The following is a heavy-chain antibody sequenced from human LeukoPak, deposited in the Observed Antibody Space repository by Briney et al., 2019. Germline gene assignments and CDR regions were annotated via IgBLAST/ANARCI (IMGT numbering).Heavy chain of an antibody. Sequence: GESLKISCKGSGNSFTSYWIGWVRQMPGKGLEWMGIVQPGDSDIRYSPSFQGQVTISADKSISTVYLQWSGLKASDTAMYYCARYYYDSSAYPYYFEYWGQGTLVTVSS. V-gene: IGHV5-51*01. J-gene: IGHJ4*02. CDR3: ARYYYDSSAYPYYFEY. D-gene: IGHD3-22*01. CDR2: VQPGDSDI. CDR1: GNSFTSYW.